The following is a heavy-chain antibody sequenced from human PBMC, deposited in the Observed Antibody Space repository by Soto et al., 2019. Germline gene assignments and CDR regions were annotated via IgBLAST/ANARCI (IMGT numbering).Heavy chain of an antibody. V-gene: IGHV1-18*01. Sequence: QVHLVQSGAEVKKPGASVKVSCKASGYTFTSYGITWVRQAPGQGLEWMGWISAHNGNTDYAQKLQGRVIVTRDSYARTADMELRSLRSDDTAVYYCARGRYGDYWGQGALVTVSS. CDR3: ARGRYGDY. CDR2: ISAHNGNT. D-gene: IGHD1-1*01. CDR1: GYTFTSYG. J-gene: IGHJ4*02.